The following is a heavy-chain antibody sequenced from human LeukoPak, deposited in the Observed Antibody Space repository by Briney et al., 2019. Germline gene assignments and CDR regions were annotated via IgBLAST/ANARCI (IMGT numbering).Heavy chain of an antibody. CDR1: GGSISTDMSH. CDR2: IYHSGTT. J-gene: IGHJ5*02. V-gene: IGHV4-39*07. Sequence: SETLSLTCSVSGGSISTDMSHWAWIRQPPGKAPEWIGSIYHSGTTYYNPSLKSRVTISVDRSKNQFSLKLSSVTAADTAVYYCARERYYYDSSGQILNWFDPWGQGTLVTVSS. CDR3: ARERYYYDSSGQILNWFDP. D-gene: IGHD3-22*01.